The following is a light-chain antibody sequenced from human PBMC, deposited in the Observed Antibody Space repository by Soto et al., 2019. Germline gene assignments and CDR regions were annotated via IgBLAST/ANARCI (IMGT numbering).Light chain of an antibody. V-gene: IGKV3-11*01. CDR3: QQRSNWPPVWT. CDR2: DAS. Sequence: EIVLTQSPATLSLSPGERATLSCRASQSVSSYLAWYQQKPGQAPRLLSYDASNRATGIPAMFSGSGSGTDFTLTISSLEPEDVAVYYCQQRSNWPPVWTFGQGTKVEIK. CDR1: QSVSSY. J-gene: IGKJ1*01.